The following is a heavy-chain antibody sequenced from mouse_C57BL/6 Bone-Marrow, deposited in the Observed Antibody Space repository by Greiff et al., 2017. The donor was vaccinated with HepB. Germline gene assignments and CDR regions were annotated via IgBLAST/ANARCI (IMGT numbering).Heavy chain of an antibody. Sequence: EVKLQESGPGLVKPSQSLSLTCSVTGYSITSGYYWNWIRQFPGNKLEWMGYISYDGSNNYNPSLKNRISITRDTSKNQFFLKLNSVTTEDTATYYCATHGNYWFAYWGQGTLVTVSA. D-gene: IGHD2-1*01. CDR3: ATHGNYWFAY. J-gene: IGHJ3*01. CDR2: ISYDGSN. V-gene: IGHV3-6*01. CDR1: GYSITSGYY.